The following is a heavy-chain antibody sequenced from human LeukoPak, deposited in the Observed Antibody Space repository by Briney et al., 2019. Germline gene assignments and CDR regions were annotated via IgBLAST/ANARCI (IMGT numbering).Heavy chain of an antibody. D-gene: IGHD2-15*01. Sequence: PSETLSLTCAVYGGSFSGYYWSWIRQPPGKGLEWIGEINHSGSTNYNPSLKSRVTISVDTSKNQFYMKLSSVTAADTAVYYCARHRVVVVAATPMLRYFDYWGQGTLVTVSS. CDR1: GGSFSGYY. CDR3: ARHRVVVVAATPMLRYFDY. CDR2: INHSGST. V-gene: IGHV4-34*01. J-gene: IGHJ4*02.